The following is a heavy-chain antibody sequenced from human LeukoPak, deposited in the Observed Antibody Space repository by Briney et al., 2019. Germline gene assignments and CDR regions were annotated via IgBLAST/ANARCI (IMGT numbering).Heavy chain of an antibody. CDR2: IWYDGSSE. CDR1: GVTLSYYG. CDR3: ARSYYNGSGIYYPLDY. J-gene: IGHJ4*02. V-gene: IGHV3-33*01. D-gene: IGHD3-10*01. Sequence: GRSLRLSCTASGVTLSYYGMHWVRQAPGKGLEWVAVIWYDGSSEYYEESVKGRFTISRDNSKNTLYLRMNSLRADDTAVYHCARSYYNGSGIYYPLDYWGQGTLVTVSS.